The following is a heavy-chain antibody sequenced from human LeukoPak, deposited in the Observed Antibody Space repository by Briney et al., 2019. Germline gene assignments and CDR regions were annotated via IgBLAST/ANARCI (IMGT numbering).Heavy chain of an antibody. J-gene: IGHJ3*02. CDR1: GDSISTYY. CDR3: ARHRPHNSRTFVNAFDI. Sequence: PSETLSLTCTVSGDSISTYYWSWFRQPPGKGLEWNGFMYYDGNTNQNPSLKGRVTMSIDTSKNQFSLKMSSVTAADTAVYYCARHRPHNSRTFVNAFDIWGQGTMVTVSS. V-gene: IGHV4-59*08. D-gene: IGHD2/OR15-2a*01. CDR2: MYYDGNT.